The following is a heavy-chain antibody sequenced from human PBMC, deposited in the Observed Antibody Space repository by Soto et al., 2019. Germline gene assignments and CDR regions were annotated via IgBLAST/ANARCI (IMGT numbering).Heavy chain of an antibody. Sequence: GGSLRLSCAASGFTFSNYNMNWVRQAPGKGLEWVSYISSRSSTIYYADSVKGRFTTSRDNAKNSLYLQMNSLRDEDTAVYYCARDCGKGYGMDVWGQGTTVTVSS. CDR3: ARDCGKGYGMDV. CDR1: GFTFSNYN. V-gene: IGHV3-48*02. CDR2: ISSRSSTI. J-gene: IGHJ6*02.